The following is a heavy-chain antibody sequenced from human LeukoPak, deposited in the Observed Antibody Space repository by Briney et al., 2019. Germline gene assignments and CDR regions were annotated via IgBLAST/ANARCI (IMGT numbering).Heavy chain of an antibody. D-gene: IGHD1-26*01. V-gene: IGHV4-39*01. CDR2: AYYSGNT. J-gene: IGHJ4*02. CDR1: GGSISSSTHY. CDR3: ARLGGATVDF. Sequence: PSETLSLTCTVFGGSISSSTHYWGWIRQPPGKGLEWIGTAYYSGNTYYNPSLKSRVTISVDTSKNQFSLKLRSVSAADTGAYYCARLGGATVDFWGQGTLVTVSS.